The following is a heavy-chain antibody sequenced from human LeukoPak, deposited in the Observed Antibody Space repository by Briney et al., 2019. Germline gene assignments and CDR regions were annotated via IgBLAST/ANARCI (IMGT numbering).Heavy chain of an antibody. CDR3: ARDPGLPNGMAV. Sequence: GGSLRLSCAASGFTVSSDYMSWVRQAQGKGLEWVSTIYRGDSTYYADSVKGRFTISRDNSKNTLYLQLNSLRAEDTAVYYCARDPGLPNGMAVWGQGTTVTVSS. J-gene: IGHJ6*02. V-gene: IGHV3-66*01. CDR1: GFTVSSDY. CDR2: IYRGDST.